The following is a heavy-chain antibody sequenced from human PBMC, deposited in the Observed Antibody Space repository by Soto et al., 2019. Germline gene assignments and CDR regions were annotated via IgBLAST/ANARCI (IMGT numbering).Heavy chain of an antibody. CDR2: IIPIFGTT. CDR1: GGTFGSDA. D-gene: IGHD3-22*01. V-gene: IGHV1-69*06. CDR3: ARDRTDSGYYTNWLDP. Sequence: SVKLSCKASGGTFGSDAITWVRQAPGQGLEWVGRIIPIFGTTNYAQNLQGRVTISADKSTLTSYMELHSLTSDDTALYYCARDRTDSGYYTNWLDPWGQGTQVTVYS. J-gene: IGHJ5*02.